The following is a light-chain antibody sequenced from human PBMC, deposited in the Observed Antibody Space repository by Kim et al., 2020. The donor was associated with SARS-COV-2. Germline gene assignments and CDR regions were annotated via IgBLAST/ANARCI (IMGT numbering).Light chain of an antibody. J-gene: IGKJ1*01. V-gene: IGKV3-20*01. Sequence: SPGGVATLSCRASQSVTSRYLAWYQQKRGQPPRILIYAVSNRAGGIPDRFSDSGSGTDFTLTISRLEPEDFAVYYCHHYGGSPETFGQGTKVDIK. CDR2: AVS. CDR3: HHYGGSPET. CDR1: QSVTSRY.